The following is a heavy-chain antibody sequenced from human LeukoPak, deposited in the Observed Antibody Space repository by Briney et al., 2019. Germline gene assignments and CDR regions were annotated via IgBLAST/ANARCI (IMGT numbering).Heavy chain of an antibody. CDR2: VDYNGNF. CDR1: VGSLTSRDEN. V-gene: IGHV4-39*07. D-gene: IGHD3-3*02. J-gene: IGHJ4*02. CDR3: AGSNHFWSGFLDT. Sequence: PESLSLTCALVVGSLTSRDENCDSIRQPPGKGLEWVGNVDYNGNFYYGPSLKSRALVSVDTSKSQVSLRLTSVTVADAAVYFCAGSNHFWSGFLDTWGQGTLVTVSS.